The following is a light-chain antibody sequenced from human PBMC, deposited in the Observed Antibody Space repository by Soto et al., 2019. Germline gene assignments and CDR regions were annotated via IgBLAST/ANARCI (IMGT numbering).Light chain of an antibody. CDR1: SSNIGSNT. J-gene: IGLJ1*01. CDR3: AAWDGSLNGYV. Sequence: QSVLTQPPSASGTPGQRVTISCSGSSSNIGSNTVNWYQQLPGTAPKLLIYSNNQRPSGVPDRFSGSKSGTSASLAICGLQSEDEADYYCAAWDGSLNGYVFGTGTKVTVL. CDR2: SNN. V-gene: IGLV1-44*01.